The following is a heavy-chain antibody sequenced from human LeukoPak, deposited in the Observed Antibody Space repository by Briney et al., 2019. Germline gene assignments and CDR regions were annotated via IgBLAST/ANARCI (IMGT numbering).Heavy chain of an antibody. Sequence: SETLSLTCAVYGGSFSGYYWTWIRQPPGKGLEWIGEINHSGGTSYNPSLKSRVTISVDTSKNQFSLKLSSVTAADTAVYYCARGRYYYDSSVDFDYWGQGTLVTVSS. CDR3: ARGRYYYDSSVDFDY. V-gene: IGHV4-34*01. CDR2: INHSGGT. CDR1: GGSFSGYY. D-gene: IGHD3-22*01. J-gene: IGHJ4*02.